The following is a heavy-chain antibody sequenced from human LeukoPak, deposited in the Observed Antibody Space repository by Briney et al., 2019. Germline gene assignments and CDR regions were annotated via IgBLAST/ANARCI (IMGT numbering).Heavy chain of an antibody. CDR3: AKDLSGDDCSSTSCYISWFDP. CDR2: ISGSGGST. J-gene: IGHJ5*02. D-gene: IGHD2-2*02. Sequence: GGSLRLSCAASGFTFSSYAMSWVRQAPGKGLEWVSAISGSGGSTYYADSVKGRFTISRDNSKNTLYLQMNSLSAEDTAVYYCAKDLSGDDCSSTSCYISWFDPWGQGTLVTVSS. V-gene: IGHV3-23*01. CDR1: GFTFSSYA.